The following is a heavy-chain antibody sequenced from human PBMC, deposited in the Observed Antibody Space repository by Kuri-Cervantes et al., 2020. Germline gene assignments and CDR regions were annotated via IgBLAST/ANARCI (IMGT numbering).Heavy chain of an antibody. Sequence: GESLKISCGASGFTFSNYAMSWVRQAPGKGLEWVSTIGGSGDTTYYADSVKGRFTISRDNSKSTLYLQMNSLRAEDTAVYYCANIVVVPAAIPADYWGQGTLVTVSS. J-gene: IGHJ4*02. CDR3: ANIVVVPAAIPADY. CDR1: GFTFSNYA. CDR2: IGGSGDTT. V-gene: IGHV3-23*01. D-gene: IGHD2-2*02.